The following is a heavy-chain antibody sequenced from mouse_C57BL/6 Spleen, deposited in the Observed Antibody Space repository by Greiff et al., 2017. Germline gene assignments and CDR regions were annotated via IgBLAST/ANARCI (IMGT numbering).Heavy chain of an antibody. CDR3: TRSRDYGSFAY. V-gene: IGHV1-15*01. CDR2: IDPETGGT. Sequence: QVHVKQSGAELVRPGASVTLSCKASGYTFTDYEMPWVKQTPVHGLEWIGAIDPETGGTAYNQKFKGKAILTADKSSSTAYMELRSLTSEDSAVYYCTRSRDYGSFAYWGQGTLVTVSA. J-gene: IGHJ3*01. D-gene: IGHD2-4*01. CDR1: GYTFTDYE.